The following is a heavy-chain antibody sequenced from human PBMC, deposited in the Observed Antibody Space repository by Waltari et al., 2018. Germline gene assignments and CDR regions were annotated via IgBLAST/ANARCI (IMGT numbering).Heavy chain of an antibody. D-gene: IGHD3-22*01. J-gene: IGHJ3*02. CDR2: INYNSASI. V-gene: IGHV3-9*01. CDR3: LKKNDEVFDRNGLVYDAFDM. CDR1: GFTFADYA. Sequence: EVQLVESGGGLVQPGRSLRLSCVGSGFTFADYAMHWVRQPPGKGLEWVSGINYNSASIGYGECVKGRFIISRDNARNSLYLQMNSLTTEDTALYYCLKKNDEVFDRNGLVYDAFDMWGQGTMVTVSP.